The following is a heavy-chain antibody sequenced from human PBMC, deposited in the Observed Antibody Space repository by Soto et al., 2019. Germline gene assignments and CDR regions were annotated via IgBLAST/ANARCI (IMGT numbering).Heavy chain of an antibody. Sequence: GGSLRLSCAASGFTFSSYEMNWVRQAPGKGLEWILYISSSGSARYSADSVKGRFTISRDNAKNSLYLQMNSLRAEDTAVYYCARGTYRISGSGSNWFDPWGQGTLVTVSS. D-gene: IGHD2-15*01. CDR1: GFTFSSYE. J-gene: IGHJ5*02. V-gene: IGHV3-48*03. CDR3: ARGTYRISGSGSNWFDP. CDR2: ISSSGSAR.